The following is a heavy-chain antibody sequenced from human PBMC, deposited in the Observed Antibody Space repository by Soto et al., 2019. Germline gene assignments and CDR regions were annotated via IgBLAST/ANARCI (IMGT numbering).Heavy chain of an antibody. J-gene: IGHJ4*02. Sequence: ASVKVSCKASGYTFTGYYMHWVRQAPGQGLEWMGWINPNSGGTNYAQKFQERVTITRDMSTSTAHMELSSLRSEDTAVYYCAARPSSSWQYYFDYWGQGTLVTVSS. CDR1: GYTFTGYY. CDR3: AARPSSSWQYYFDY. CDR2: INPNSGGT. V-gene: IGHV1-2*02. D-gene: IGHD6-13*01.